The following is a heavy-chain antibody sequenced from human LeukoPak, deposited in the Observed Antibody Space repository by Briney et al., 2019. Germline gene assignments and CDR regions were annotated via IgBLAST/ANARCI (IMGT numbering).Heavy chain of an antibody. Sequence: GVLRLSCAASGFTFSSYAMSWVRQAPGKGLEWVSAISVSGNTYHADSVKGRFTISRDSSKNTLYLQMNRLRAEDAAVYYCAKAPVTTCSGAYCYPFDYWGQGTLVTVSS. CDR2: ISVSGNT. CDR3: AKAPVTTCSGAYCYPFDY. D-gene: IGHD2-21*01. CDR1: GFTFSSYA. V-gene: IGHV3-23*01. J-gene: IGHJ4*02.